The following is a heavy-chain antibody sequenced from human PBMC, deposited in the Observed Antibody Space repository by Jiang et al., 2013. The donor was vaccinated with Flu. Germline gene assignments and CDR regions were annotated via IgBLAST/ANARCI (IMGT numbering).Heavy chain of an antibody. Sequence: VQLVESGGGLVKPGGSLRLSCAASGFTFSNAWMNWVRQAPGKGLEWVGRIKSKTDGGTTDYAAPVKGRFTISRDDSKNTLYLQMNSLKTEDTAVYYCTTDLIQLWLNYYYGMDVWGQGTTVTVSS. V-gene: IGHV3-15*07. CDR3: TTDLIQLWLNYYYGMDV. CDR2: IKSKTDGGTT. CDR1: GFTFSNAW. D-gene: IGHD5-18*01. J-gene: IGHJ6*02.